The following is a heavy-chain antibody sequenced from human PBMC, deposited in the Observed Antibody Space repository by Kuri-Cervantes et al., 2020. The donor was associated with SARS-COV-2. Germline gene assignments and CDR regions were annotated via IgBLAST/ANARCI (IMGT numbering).Heavy chain of an antibody. Sequence: SETLSLTCTVSGGSISSSSYYWSWIRQSPGKGLEWIGKINHSGSTNYNPSLSSRVTISVDMSKNHFSLRLSSVTAADTAMYYCARGREGVVPATILGLGYFLYFSMDVCGK. CDR2: INHSGST. CDR3: ARGREGVVPATILGLGYFLYFSMDV. D-gene: IGHD2-2*01. V-gene: IGHV4-39*07. CDR1: GGSISSSSYY. J-gene: IGHJ6*03.